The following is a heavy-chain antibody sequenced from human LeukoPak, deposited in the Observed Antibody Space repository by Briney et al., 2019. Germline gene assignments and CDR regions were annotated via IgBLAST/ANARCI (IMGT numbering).Heavy chain of an antibody. CDR3: TTDWVRGYSYGSVH. J-gene: IGHJ4*02. V-gene: IGHV3-15*01. D-gene: IGHD5-18*01. CDR2: IKSKTDGGTT. Sequence: GGAPRLSCAASGFTFSNALMSWGRQAPGKGPEWVGRIKSKTDGGTTDHAAPMKGRFTISRDDSKNTLYLQMNSLKTEDTAVYYCTTDWVRGYSYGSVHWGQGTLVTVSS. CDR1: GFTFSNAL.